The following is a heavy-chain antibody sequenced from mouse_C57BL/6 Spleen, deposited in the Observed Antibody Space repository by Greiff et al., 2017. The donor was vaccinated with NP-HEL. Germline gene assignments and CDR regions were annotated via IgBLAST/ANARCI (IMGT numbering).Heavy chain of an antibody. CDR3: ASYYYGSSWYFDV. V-gene: IGHV2-2*01. D-gene: IGHD1-1*01. Sequence: VQLQQSGPGLVQPSQSLSITCTVSGFSLTSYGVHWVRQSPGKGLEWLGVIWSGGSTDYNAAFISRLSISKDNSKSQVFFKMSSLQADDTAIYYCASYYYGSSWYFDVWGTGTTVTVSS. CDR2: IWSGGST. CDR1: GFSLTSYG. J-gene: IGHJ1*03.